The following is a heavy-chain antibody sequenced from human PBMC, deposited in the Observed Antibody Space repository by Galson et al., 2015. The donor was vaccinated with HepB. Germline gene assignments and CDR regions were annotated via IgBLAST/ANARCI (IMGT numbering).Heavy chain of an antibody. V-gene: IGHV1-18*04. CDR1: GYTFTSYG. D-gene: IGHD2-15*01. Sequence: SVKVSCKASGYTFTSYGISWVRQAPGQGLEWMGWISAYNGNTNYAQKLQGRVTMTTDTSTSTAYMELRSLRSDDTAVYYCAGVRPYCSGGSCYFAGYFDYWGQGTLVTVSS. CDR3: AGVRPYCSGGSCYFAGYFDY. CDR2: ISAYNGNT. J-gene: IGHJ4*02.